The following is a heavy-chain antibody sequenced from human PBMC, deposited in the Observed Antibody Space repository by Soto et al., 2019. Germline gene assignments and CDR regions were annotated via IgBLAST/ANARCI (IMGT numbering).Heavy chain of an antibody. CDR1: GFTFGNYA. CDR3: TRADSPNIAYFFDY. CDR2: IRNQTYSGAT. J-gene: IGHJ4*02. D-gene: IGHD3-22*01. Sequence: QPGGSLRLSCTASGFTFGNYARNWVRQAPGKGLEWVGLIRNQTYSGATEYAASMKGRFTISSDDSKNIAYLQMNSLKTEDSAVYYCTRADSPNIAYFFDYWGQGTLVTVSS. V-gene: IGHV3-49*04.